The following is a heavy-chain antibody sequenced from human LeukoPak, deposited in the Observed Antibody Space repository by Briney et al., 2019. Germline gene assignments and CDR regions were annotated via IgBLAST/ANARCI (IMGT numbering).Heavy chain of an antibody. D-gene: IGHD3-10*01. CDR1: GGSISSGGYY. V-gene: IGHV4-31*03. CDR3: ARGKSITMVRDDAFDI. J-gene: IGHJ3*02. CDR2: IYYSGST. Sequence: SQTLSLTCTVSGGSISSGGYYWSWLRQHPGKGLEWIGYIYYSGSTYYNPSLKSRVTISVDTSKNQFSLKLSSVTAADTAVYYCARGKSITMVRDDAFDIWGQGTMVTVSS.